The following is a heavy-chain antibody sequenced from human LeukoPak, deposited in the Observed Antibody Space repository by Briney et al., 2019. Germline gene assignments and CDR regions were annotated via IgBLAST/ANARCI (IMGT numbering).Heavy chain of an antibody. Sequence: PGGSLRLSCAASGFTFSSYAMNWVRHAPGKGLEWVSVVCGSGGSTYYADSVKGRFTISRDNSKNTLYLQMNSLRAEDTAVYYCAKAGGQWLDRRFDYWGQGTLVTVSS. CDR1: GFTFSSYA. CDR2: VCGSGGST. D-gene: IGHD6-19*01. J-gene: IGHJ4*02. V-gene: IGHV3-23*01. CDR3: AKAGGQWLDRRFDY.